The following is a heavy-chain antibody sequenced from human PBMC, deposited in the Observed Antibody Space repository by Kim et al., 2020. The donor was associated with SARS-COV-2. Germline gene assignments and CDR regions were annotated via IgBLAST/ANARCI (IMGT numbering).Heavy chain of an antibody. CDR2: IWYDGSNK. J-gene: IGHJ5*02. Sequence: GGSLRLSCAASGFTFSSYGMHWVRQAPGKGLEWVAVIWYDGSNKYYADSVKGRFTISRDNSKNTLYLQMNSLRAEDTAVYYCARDGLLGYCSSTSCHGANWFDPWGQGTLVTVSS. CDR1: GFTFSSYG. CDR3: ARDGLLGYCSSTSCHGANWFDP. V-gene: IGHV3-33*01. D-gene: IGHD2-2*01.